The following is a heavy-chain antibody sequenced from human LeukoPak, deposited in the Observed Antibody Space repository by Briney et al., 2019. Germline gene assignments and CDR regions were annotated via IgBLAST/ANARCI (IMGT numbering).Heavy chain of an antibody. CDR3: ARLMVGQAGVGATHLDY. Sequence: GGSLRLSRTASGFTLSRYGMHGVRQAPGKGLEWVTFIRHDGSATYYADSVKGRFTSSRDNSKSTVYLEVNSLRPEDTAVYYCARLMVGQAGVGATHLDYWGQGTLLSVSS. CDR1: GFTLSRYG. D-gene: IGHD1-26*01. J-gene: IGHJ4*02. CDR2: IRHDGSAT. V-gene: IGHV3-30*02.